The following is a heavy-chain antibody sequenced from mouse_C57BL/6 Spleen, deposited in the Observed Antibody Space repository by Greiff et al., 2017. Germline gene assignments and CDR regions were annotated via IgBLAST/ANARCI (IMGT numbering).Heavy chain of an antibody. CDR3: ARNPSGSSYGYFDV. V-gene: IGHV8-8*01. CDR2: IWWDDDK. CDR1: GFSLSTFGMG. D-gene: IGHD1-1*01. J-gene: IGHJ1*03. Sequence: QVTLKESGPGILQPSQTLSLTCSFSGFSLSTFGMGVGWLRQPSGKGLEWLAHIWWDDDKYYNPALKSRLTISKDTSKNQVSLKSADVVTADTPTYYCARNPSGSSYGYFDVWGTGTTVTVSS.